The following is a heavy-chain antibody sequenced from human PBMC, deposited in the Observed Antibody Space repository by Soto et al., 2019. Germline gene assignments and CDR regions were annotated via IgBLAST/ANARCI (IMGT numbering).Heavy chain of an antibody. CDR3: ARDRTPAAIPYYGRVA. Sequence: SETLSLTCTVSGGSISSYYWSWIRQPAGKGLEWIGRIYTSGSTNYNPSLKSRVTMSVGTSKNQFSLKLSSVTAADTAVYYCARDRTPAAIPYYGRVAWGQGTTVTGCS. D-gene: IGHD2-2*01. V-gene: IGHV4-4*07. CDR1: GGSISSYY. CDR2: IYTSGST. J-gene: IGHJ6*01.